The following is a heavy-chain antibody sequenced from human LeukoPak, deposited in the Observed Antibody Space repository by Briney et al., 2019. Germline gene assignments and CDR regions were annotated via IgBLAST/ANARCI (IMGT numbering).Heavy chain of an antibody. V-gene: IGHV3-33*01. CDR3: AREDYGSGSYYNVFYFDY. CDR2: IWYDGSNK. CDR1: GFTFSSYG. J-gene: IGHJ4*02. D-gene: IGHD3-10*01. Sequence: GGSLRLSCAAFGFTFSSYGMHWVRQAPGKGLEWVAVIWYDGSNKYYADSVKGRFTISRDNSKNTLYLQMNSLRAEDTAVYYCAREDYGSGSYYNVFYFDYWGQGTLVTVSS.